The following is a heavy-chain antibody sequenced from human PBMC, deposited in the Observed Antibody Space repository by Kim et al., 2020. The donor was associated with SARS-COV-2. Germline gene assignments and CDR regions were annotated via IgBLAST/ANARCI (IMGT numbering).Heavy chain of an antibody. Sequence: GGSLRLSCAASGFTVSSNYMSWVRQAPGKGLKWVSVIYSGGSTYYADSVKGRFTISRDNSKNTLYLQMNSLRAEDTAVYYCARAYDILTGYSDAFDIWGQGTMVTVSS. J-gene: IGHJ3*02. CDR2: IYSGGST. V-gene: IGHV3-66*01. CDR1: GFTVSSNY. CDR3: ARAYDILTGYSDAFDI. D-gene: IGHD3-9*01.